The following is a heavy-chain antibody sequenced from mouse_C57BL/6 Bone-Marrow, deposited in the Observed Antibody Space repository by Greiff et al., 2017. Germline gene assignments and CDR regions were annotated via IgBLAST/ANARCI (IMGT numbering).Heavy chain of an antibody. CDR3: ARLPGLLLPWFAY. CDR1: GFSLSTFGMG. D-gene: IGHD2-3*01. J-gene: IGHJ3*01. CDR2: IWWDDDK. V-gene: IGHV8-8*01. Sequence: QVQLKESGPGILQPSQTLSLTCSFSGFSLSTFGMGVGWIRPPSGQGLEWLAHIWWDDDKYYNPARKSRRTISKDTSKNQVFLKIATVDTADTATYYCARLPGLLLPWFAYWGQGTLVTVSA.